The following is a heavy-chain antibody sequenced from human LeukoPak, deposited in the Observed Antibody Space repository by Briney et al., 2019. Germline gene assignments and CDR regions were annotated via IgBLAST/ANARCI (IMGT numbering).Heavy chain of an antibody. V-gene: IGHV4-34*01. CDR1: DVSISSSY. J-gene: IGHJ4*02. Sequence: SETLSLTCSVSDVSISSSYWSWIRQPPGKGLEWIGEINHSGSTNYNPSLKSRVTISVDTSKNQFSLKLSSVTAADTAVYYCARGGALGPLGYWGQGTLVTVSS. CDR2: INHSGST. CDR3: ARGGALGPLGY. D-gene: IGHD3-10*01.